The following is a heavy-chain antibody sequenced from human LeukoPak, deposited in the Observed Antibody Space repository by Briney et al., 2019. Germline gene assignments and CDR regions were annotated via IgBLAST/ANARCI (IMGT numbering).Heavy chain of an antibody. Sequence: PGGSLRLSCAASGFTFSNFAMTWVRQAPGKGLEWVSSIVGSSSTYYADSLKGRFTISRDSAKNSLYLQMNSLRAEDTAVYYCARIGAGSYRDYWGQGTLVTVSA. V-gene: IGHV3-21*01. CDR2: IVGSSST. CDR3: ARIGAGSYRDY. J-gene: IGHJ4*02. D-gene: IGHD6-13*01. CDR1: GFTFSNFA.